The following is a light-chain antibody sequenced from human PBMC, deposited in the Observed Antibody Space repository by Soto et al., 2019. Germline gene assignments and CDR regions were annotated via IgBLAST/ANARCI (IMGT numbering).Light chain of an antibody. CDR2: KAS. CDR3: QQYSTYPVT. V-gene: IGKV1-5*03. CDR1: QSVTSW. J-gene: IGKJ1*01. Sequence: DIQMTQSPSTLSASIGDRVTITCRASQSVTSWLAWYQQKLGKAPKLLIYKASNLQSGVPSRFSGSGSGTEFTLSISSLQPDDFATYYCQQYSTYPVTFGQGTEVEIK.